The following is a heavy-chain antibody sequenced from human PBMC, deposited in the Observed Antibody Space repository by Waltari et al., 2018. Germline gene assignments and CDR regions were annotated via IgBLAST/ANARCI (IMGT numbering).Heavy chain of an antibody. Sequence: QVQLQESGPGLVKPSETLSLTCTVSGGSISSYYWNWIRQPPGKGLEWIGYIYYSGSTNYNPSLKSRVTISVDTSKNQFSLKLSSVTAADTAVYYCARGDHSSSWFSNWFDPWGQGTLVTVSS. V-gene: IGHV4-59*01. D-gene: IGHD6-13*01. CDR1: GGSISSYY. CDR3: ARGDHSSSWFSNWFDP. CDR2: IYYSGST. J-gene: IGHJ5*02.